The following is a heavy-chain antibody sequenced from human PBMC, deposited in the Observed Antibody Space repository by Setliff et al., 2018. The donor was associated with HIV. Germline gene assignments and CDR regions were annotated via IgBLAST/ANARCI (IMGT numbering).Heavy chain of an antibody. CDR1: VGSIYSGSYY. Sequence: PSETLSLTCSVSVGSIYSGSYYWGWIRQPPGKGLEWIGSMYYSGTTYYNPSLKSRVTISVDTSKNQFSLKLSSVTAADTAVYYCAREKNSSGYYFKGWGLGVFDFWGQGTLVTVSS. V-gene: IGHV4-39*07. CDR2: MYYSGTT. J-gene: IGHJ4*02. CDR3: AREKNSSGYYFKGWGLGVFDF. D-gene: IGHD3-22*01.